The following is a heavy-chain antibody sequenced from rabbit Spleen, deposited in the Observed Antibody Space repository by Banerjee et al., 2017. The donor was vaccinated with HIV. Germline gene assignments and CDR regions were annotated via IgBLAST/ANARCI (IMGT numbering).Heavy chain of an antibody. V-gene: IGHV1S40*01. J-gene: IGHJ3*01. CDR2: IYGGGGGST. D-gene: IGHD1-1*01. CDR3: VRAGSRSGYYQL. Sequence: QSLVVYGGGLLQPEESLPLTCTASGFSFRSSYYMCWVRQAPGKGLEWIGIIYGGGGGSTYYANRVKWGKGRSSQNNKKTLKVHLKSMTVADADTDFCVRAGSRSGYYQLWGQGTLVTVS. CDR1: GFSFRSSYY.